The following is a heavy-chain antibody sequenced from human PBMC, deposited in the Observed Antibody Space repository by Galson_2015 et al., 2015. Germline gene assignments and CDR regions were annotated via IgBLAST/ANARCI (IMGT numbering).Heavy chain of an antibody. D-gene: IGHD3-10*01. J-gene: IGHJ6*03. Sequence: SLRLSCAASGFTFSSYAMHWVRQAPGKGLEWAAVISYDGSNKYYADSVKGRFTISRDNSKNTLYLQMNSLRAEDTAVYYCARGGITMVRGVIINQRYYYYYMDVWGKGTTVTVSS. CDR1: GFTFSSYA. CDR2: ISYDGSNK. V-gene: IGHV3-30-3*01. CDR3: ARGGITMVRGVIINQRYYYYYMDV.